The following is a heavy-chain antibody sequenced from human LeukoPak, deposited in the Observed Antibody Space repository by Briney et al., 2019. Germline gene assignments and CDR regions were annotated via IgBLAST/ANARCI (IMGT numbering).Heavy chain of an antibody. Sequence: SETLSLTCAVYGDSFSGYYWSWIRQPPGKGLEWIGEINHSGSTNNNPSLKSRVTMSVDTSKNQFSLNLTSLTAADTAMYFCARRRYAYGDYVYWGQGTLVTVSS. V-gene: IGHV4-34*01. D-gene: IGHD4-17*01. CDR3: ARRRYAYGDYVY. CDR2: INHSGST. J-gene: IGHJ4*02. CDR1: GDSFSGYY.